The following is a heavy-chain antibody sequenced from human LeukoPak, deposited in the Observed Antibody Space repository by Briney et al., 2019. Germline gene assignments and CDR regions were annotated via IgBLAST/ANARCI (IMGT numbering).Heavy chain of an antibody. V-gene: IGHV1-18*04. D-gene: IGHD3-9*01. CDR1: GYTFTGYY. CDR2: ISAYNGNT. J-gene: IGHJ4*02. CDR3: ARVDWYYFDY. Sequence: GASVKVSCKASGYTFTGYYMHWVRQAPGQGLEWMGWISAYNGNTNYARKLQGRVTMTTDTSTSTAYMELRSLRSDDTAVYYCARVDWYYFDYWGQGTLVTVSS.